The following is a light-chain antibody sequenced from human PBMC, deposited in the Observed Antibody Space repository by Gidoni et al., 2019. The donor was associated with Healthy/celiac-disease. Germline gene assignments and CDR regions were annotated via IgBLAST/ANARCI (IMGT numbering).Light chain of an antibody. CDR2: YAS. J-gene: IGKJ5*01. CDR3: QQYNSYSPVT. V-gene: IGKV1-5*01. CDR1: QSISSW. Sequence: DIQMTQSPSTLSASVGDRFTITCRASQSISSWLAWYQQKPGKAPKLLIYYASSLESGVPSRFSGSGSGTEFTLTISSLQPDDFATYYCQQYNSYSPVTFGQGTRLEIK.